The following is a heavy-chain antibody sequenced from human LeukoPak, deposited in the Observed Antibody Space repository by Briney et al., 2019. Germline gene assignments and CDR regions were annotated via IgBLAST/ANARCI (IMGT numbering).Heavy chain of an antibody. CDR3: ARDNPYGSGTDY. D-gene: IGHD3-10*01. V-gene: IGHV4-38-2*02. CDR2: IYHSGIT. J-gene: IGHJ4*02. Sequence: PSETLSLTCTVSGYSIRSGFYWGWIRQPPGKGLEWIGNIYHSGITYYTPSLKSRVTISIDTSKNQFSLKVNSVTAADTAVYYCARDNPYGSGTDYWGQGTLVTVSS. CDR1: GYSIRSGFY.